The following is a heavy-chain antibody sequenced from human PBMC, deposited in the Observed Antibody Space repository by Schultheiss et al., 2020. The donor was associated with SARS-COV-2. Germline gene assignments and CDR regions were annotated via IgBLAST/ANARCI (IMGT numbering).Heavy chain of an antibody. D-gene: IGHD3-16*01. CDR1: GGSISSGGYY. Sequence: SETLSLTCSVSGGSISSGGYYWSWIRQHPGKGLEWIGDIYYSGSTYYNPSLKSRVTISVDTSKNQFSLKLSSVTDADTAVYYCARGVKFGGTRLDYWGQGTLVTVSS. V-gene: IGHV4-31*03. CDR3: ARGVKFGGTRLDY. CDR2: IYYSGST. J-gene: IGHJ4*02.